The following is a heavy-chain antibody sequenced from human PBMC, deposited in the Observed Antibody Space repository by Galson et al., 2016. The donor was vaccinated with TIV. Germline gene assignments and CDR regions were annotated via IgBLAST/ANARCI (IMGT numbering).Heavy chain of an antibody. J-gene: IGHJ4*02. D-gene: IGHD2-21*01. CDR1: GYTFTGYY. CDR3: ARDIVMEKTPKDY. CDR2: INPNSGAT. Sequence: SVKVSCKASGYTFTGYYIHWLRQAPGQGLEWMGKINPNSGATNYARRFQGRVTMTRDRSITTAYMELSRLRSDDTAIYYCARDIVMEKTPKDYWGQGTLVTVSS. V-gene: IGHV1-2*02.